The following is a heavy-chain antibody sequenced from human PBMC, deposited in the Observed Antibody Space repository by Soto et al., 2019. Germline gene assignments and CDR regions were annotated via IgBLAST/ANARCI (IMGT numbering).Heavy chain of an antibody. Sequence: QVQLVQSGAEVKKPGSSVKVSCKASGGTFSSYAISWVRQAPGQGLEWMGGIIPIPGTANYAQKFQGRVTITADECTSTAYIELSSLRSEDTAVYYCARSQGSSTSLEIYYYYYYGMDVWGQGTTVTVSS. CDR2: IIPIPGTA. J-gene: IGHJ6*02. CDR1: GGTFSSYA. CDR3: ARSQGSSTSLEIYYYYYYGMDV. V-gene: IGHV1-69*01. D-gene: IGHD2-2*01.